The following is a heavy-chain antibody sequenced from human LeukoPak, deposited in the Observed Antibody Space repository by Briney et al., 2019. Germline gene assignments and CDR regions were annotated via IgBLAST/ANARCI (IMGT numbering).Heavy chain of an antibody. J-gene: IGHJ5*02. V-gene: IGHV1-18*04. CDR3: ARERSYDSSGYYRNNWFDP. CDR1: DYTFISYA. Sequence: ASVKVYCKTSDYTFISYAISWVRQAPGQGLEWMGWISVHNGNTNYAQKFQGRVTLTTDTSTSTAYMELRSLRSDDTAVYYCARERSYDSSGYYRNNWFDPWGQGTLVTVSS. CDR2: ISVHNGNT. D-gene: IGHD3-22*01.